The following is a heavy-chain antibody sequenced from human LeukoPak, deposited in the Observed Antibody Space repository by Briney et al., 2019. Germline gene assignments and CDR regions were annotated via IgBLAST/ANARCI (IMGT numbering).Heavy chain of an antibody. J-gene: IGHJ5*02. Sequence: PSETLSLTCAVSGGSISSSNLWSWVRQPPGKGLEWIGEIYHSGSTNYNPSLKSRVTISVDKSKKQISLKLSSVTAADTAVYYCARSFRYSGYDYWFDPWGQGTQVTVSS. D-gene: IGHD5-12*01. CDR1: GGSISSSNL. CDR2: IYHSGST. V-gene: IGHV4-4*02. CDR3: ARSFRYSGYDYWFDP.